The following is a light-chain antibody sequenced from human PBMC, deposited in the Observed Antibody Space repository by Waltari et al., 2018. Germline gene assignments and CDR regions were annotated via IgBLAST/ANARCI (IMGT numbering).Light chain of an antibody. V-gene: IGLV2-23*02. CDR2: EVI. Sequence: QSALTQPASVSGSPGQSITISCTGTSSDVGFYNLVSWDQQRPGKAPELVVYEVISRPSGVSNRFSGSKSGNTASLTISGLQAEDEADYYCCSYAGRNIWVFGGGTKLTVL. J-gene: IGLJ3*02. CDR1: SSDVGFYNL. CDR3: CSYAGRNIWV.